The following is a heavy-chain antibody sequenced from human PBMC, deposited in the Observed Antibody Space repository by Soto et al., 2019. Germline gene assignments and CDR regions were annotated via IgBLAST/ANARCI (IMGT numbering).Heavy chain of an antibody. CDR1: GGSISSGDYY. Sequence: QVQLQESGPGLVKPSQTLSLTCTVSGGSISSGDYYWSWIRQPPGKGLEWIGYIYYSGSTYYNPSLKSRVTISVATSMNQFSLKLSSVTAADTAVYCWARGIVVAAPTSRFNWFDPWGQGTLVTVSS. CDR3: ARGIVVAAPTSRFNWFDP. V-gene: IGHV4-30-4*01. D-gene: IGHD2-15*01. CDR2: IYYSGST. J-gene: IGHJ5*02.